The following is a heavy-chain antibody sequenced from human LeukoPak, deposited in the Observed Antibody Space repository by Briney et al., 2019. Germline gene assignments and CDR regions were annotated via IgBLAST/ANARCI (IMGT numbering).Heavy chain of an antibody. CDR3: ARGTQGYRFDY. CDR2: FCNRGNT. V-gene: IGHV4-59*01. J-gene: IGHJ4*02. D-gene: IGHD5-24*01. CDR1: GGSITGYF. Sequence: SETLSLTCTVSGGSITGYFWTWLRQPPGKGLEWIGFFCNRGNTNYNPSLKSRVTISLDTSRIQFSLKLNSVTAADTAMYYCARGTQGYRFDYWGQGTLVTVST.